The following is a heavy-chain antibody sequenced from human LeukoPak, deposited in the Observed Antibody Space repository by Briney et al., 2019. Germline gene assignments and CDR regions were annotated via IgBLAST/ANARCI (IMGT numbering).Heavy chain of an antibody. CDR1: GGSISSSSYY. Sequence: SETLSLTCTVSGGSISSSSYYWGWIRQPPGKGLEWIGSIYYSGSTYYNPSLKSRVTISVDTSKNQFSLKLSSVTAADTAVYYCARDLLVPAAMRGHGMDVWGQGTTVTVSS. CDR3: ARDLLVPAAMRGHGMDV. J-gene: IGHJ6*02. V-gene: IGHV4-39*07. D-gene: IGHD2-2*01. CDR2: IYYSGST.